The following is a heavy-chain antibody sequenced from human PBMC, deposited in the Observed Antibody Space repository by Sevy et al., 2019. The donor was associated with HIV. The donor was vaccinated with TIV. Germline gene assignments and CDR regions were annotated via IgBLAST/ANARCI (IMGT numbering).Heavy chain of an antibody. CDR1: GFTFRNYA. V-gene: IGHV3-23*01. D-gene: IGHD2-2*02. CDR2: ISESGDRT. Sequence: GGSLRLSCAASGFTFRNYAMTWVRQAPGKGLEWVSVISESGDRTYYADSVKGRFTVSRVNSKNTMYLQMNTLRAEDTAVYYCAKYCSNNCYMYCRYFYMDVWGKGTTVTVSS. J-gene: IGHJ6*03. CDR3: AKYCSNNCYMYCRYFYMDV.